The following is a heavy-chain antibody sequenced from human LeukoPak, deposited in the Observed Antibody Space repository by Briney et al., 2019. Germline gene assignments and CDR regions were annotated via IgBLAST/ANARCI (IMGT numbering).Heavy chain of an antibody. V-gene: IGHV4-61*02. J-gene: IGHJ6*03. CDR3: ARGPSSGSSTTYYYYYMDV. Sequence: PSETLSLTCTVSGGSISSGSYYWSWIRQPAGKGLEWIGRIYTSGSTNYNPSLKSRVTISVDTSKNQFSLKLSSVTAADTAVYYCARGPSSGSSTTYYYYYMDVWGKGTTVTVSS. D-gene: IGHD6-6*01. CDR2: IYTSGST. CDR1: GGSISSGSYY.